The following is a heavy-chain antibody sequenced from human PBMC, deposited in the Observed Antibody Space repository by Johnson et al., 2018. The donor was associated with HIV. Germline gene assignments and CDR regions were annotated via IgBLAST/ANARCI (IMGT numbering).Heavy chain of an antibody. J-gene: IGHJ3*02. V-gene: IGHV3-23*04. CDR2: ISGSGGST. CDR1: GFTFDDYG. D-gene: IGHD2-15*01. Sequence: VHLVESGGGVARPGGSLILSCAASGFTFDDYGMSWVRQAPAKGLEWVSAISGSGGSTYYAASVKARFPFSRVSSKNTLYPQMNSLRAEDTDVYYCAKCLLRSGGNCYVVDAFDIWGQGTMVTVSS. CDR3: AKCLLRSGGNCYVVDAFDI.